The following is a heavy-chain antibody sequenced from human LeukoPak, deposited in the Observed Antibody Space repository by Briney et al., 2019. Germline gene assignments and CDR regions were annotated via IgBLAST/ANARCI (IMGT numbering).Heavy chain of an antibody. CDR3: AKGDSSGWYVDAFDI. V-gene: IGHV3-30*02. D-gene: IGHD6-19*01. J-gene: IGHJ3*02. CDR1: GFTFTGYW. CDR2: IRYDGSNK. Sequence: GGSLRLSCTAPGFTFTGYWMTWVRQAPGKGLEWVAFIRYDGSNKYYADSVKGRFTISRDNSKNTLYLQMNSLRAEDTAVYYCAKGDSSGWYVDAFDIWGQGTMVTVSS.